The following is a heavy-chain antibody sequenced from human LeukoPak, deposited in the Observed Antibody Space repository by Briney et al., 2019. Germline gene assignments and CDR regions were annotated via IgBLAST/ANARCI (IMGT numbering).Heavy chain of an antibody. CDR1: GFTFSSYG. D-gene: IGHD2-8*01. V-gene: IGHV3-30*02. Sequence: PGGSLRLSCAASGFTFSSYGMHWVRQAPGKGLEWVAFIRYDGSNKYYADSVKGRFTISRDNSKNTLYLQMNSLRPEDTAVYYCAKDHRYCTNGVCSSGGAFPDYWGQGTLVTVSS. CDR3: AKDHRYCTNGVCSSGGAFPDY. J-gene: IGHJ4*02. CDR2: IRYDGSNK.